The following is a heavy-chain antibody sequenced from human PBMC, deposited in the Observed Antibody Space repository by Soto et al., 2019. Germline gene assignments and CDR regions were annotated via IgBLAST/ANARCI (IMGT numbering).Heavy chain of an antibody. CDR2: ISYDGSNK. CDR1: GFTFGSYG. J-gene: IGHJ4*02. D-gene: IGHD4-17*01. Sequence: VGSLRLSCAASGFTFGSYGMHWVRQAPGKGLEWVAVISYDGSNKYYADSVKGRFTISRDNSKNTLYLQMNSLRAEDTAVYYCAKDPASVVTTVTFDYWGQGTLVTVSS. CDR3: AKDPASVVTTVTFDY. V-gene: IGHV3-30*18.